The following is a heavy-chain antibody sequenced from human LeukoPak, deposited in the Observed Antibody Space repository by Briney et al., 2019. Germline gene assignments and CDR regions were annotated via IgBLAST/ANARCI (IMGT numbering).Heavy chain of an antibody. CDR3: ARVLYHYMDV. D-gene: IGHD3-10*01. V-gene: IGHV1-18*01. J-gene: IGHJ6*03. CDR1: GYTFTSYG. CDR2: ISAYNGNT. Sequence: LRASVKVSCKASGYTFTSYGISWVRQAPGQGLEWMGWISAYNGNTNYAQKLQGRVTMTTDTSTSTAYMELRSLRADDTAVYYCARVLYHYMDVWGKGTTVTVSS.